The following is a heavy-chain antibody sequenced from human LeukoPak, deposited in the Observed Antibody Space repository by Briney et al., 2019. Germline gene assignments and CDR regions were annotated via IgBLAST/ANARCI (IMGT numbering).Heavy chain of an antibody. D-gene: IGHD3-22*01. J-gene: IGHJ4*02. V-gene: IGHV3-23*01. CDR3: AKGNYDSSGYYLGRKYYFDY. Sequence: GGSLRLSCAASGFTFSSYAMSWVRQAPGKGLEWVSAISGSGGSTYYADSVKGRFAISRDNSKNTLYPQMNSLRAEDTAVYYCAKGNYDSSGYYLGRKYYFDYWGQGTLVTVSS. CDR1: GFTFSSYA. CDR2: ISGSGGST.